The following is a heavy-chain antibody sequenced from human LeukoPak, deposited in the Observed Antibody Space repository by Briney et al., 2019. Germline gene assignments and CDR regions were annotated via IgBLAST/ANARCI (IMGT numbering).Heavy chain of an antibody. CDR3: ARAHLAAAGGVDAFDI. CDR2: ISGSGGST. J-gene: IGHJ3*02. Sequence: GGSLRLSCAASGFTFSSYGMSWVRQAPGKGLEWVSAISGSGGSTYYADSVKGRFTISRDNAKNSLYLQMNSLRAEDTALYYCARAHLAAAGGVDAFDIWGQGTMVTVSS. V-gene: IGHV3-23*01. D-gene: IGHD6-13*01. CDR1: GFTFSSYG.